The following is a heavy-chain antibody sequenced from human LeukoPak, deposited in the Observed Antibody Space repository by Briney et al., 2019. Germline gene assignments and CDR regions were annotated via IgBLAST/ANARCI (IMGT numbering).Heavy chain of an antibody. CDR3: ARRAYGDDSFDY. CDR2: ITSGSSPI. D-gene: IGHD4-17*01. CDR1: GFTFKSYS. V-gene: IGHV3-48*02. J-gene: IGHJ4*02. Sequence: GGSLRLSCAASGFTFKSYSMNWVRQAPGKGLEWVSYITSGSSPIYYADSVKGRFTISRDNAKNSLYLQMNSLRDEDTAVYYCARRAYGDDSFDYWGQGTLVTVSS.